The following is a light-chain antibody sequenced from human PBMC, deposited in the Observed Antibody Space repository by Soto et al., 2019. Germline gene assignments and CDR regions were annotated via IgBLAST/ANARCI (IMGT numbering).Light chain of an antibody. V-gene: IGKV1-39*01. CDR3: QQSSSTPPT. Sequence: DIQMTQSPSSLSASVGDRVTITCRASQSIVTSLNWYQQKPGKAPKLLIYGVFSLQSGVPSRFSGSGSGTDFTLTISSLQPEDFAVYYCQQSSSTPPTFGQGPKVEIK. CDR2: GVF. CDR1: QSIVTS. J-gene: IGKJ2*01.